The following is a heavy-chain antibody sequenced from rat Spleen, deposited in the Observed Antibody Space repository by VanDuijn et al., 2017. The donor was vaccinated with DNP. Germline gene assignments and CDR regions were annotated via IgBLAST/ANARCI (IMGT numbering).Heavy chain of an antibody. V-gene: IGHV3-3*01. Sequence: EVQLQESGPGLVKPSQSLSLTCSVTGYSITTSYRWNWIRKFPGNNLEWMGSINSAGSTNYNPSLKSRISILRDTSKNQFFLQVNSVTTEDTATYHCATHQGVRIITPYNWFAYWGQGTLVTVSS. CDR1: GYSITTSYR. D-gene: IGHD1-6*01. CDR2: INSAGST. J-gene: IGHJ3*01. CDR3: ATHQGVRIITPYNWFAY.